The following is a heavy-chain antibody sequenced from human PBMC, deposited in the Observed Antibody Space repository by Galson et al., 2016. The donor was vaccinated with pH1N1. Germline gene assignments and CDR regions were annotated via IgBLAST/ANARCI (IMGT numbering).Heavy chain of an antibody. J-gene: IGHJ4*02. CDR2: IHPDDSNV. D-gene: IGHD2-15*01. Sequence: QSGAEVKKPGESLKISCKASGYKFVSSWIGWVRQMPGKGLEWMGIIHPDDSNVIYSPSFQGQVTISADKSITTAYLQWSSLKASDTAIYYCAGRRGGLYYFDYWGQGSLVTVSS. CDR1: GYKFVSSW. CDR3: AGRRGGLYYFDY. V-gene: IGHV5-51*01.